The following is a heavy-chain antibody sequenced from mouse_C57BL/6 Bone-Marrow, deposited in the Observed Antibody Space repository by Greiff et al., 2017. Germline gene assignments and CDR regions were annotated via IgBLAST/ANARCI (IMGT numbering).Heavy chain of an antibody. CDR3: ARIYYYGSMYFDV. V-gene: IGHV1-64*01. J-gene: IGHJ1*03. Sequence: QVQLQQPGAELVKPGASVKLSCKASGYTFTSYWMHWVKQRPGQGLEWIGMIHPNSGSTNYNEKFKSKATLTVDKSSSTAYMQLSSLTSEDSAVYYCARIYYYGSMYFDVWGTGTTVTVSS. D-gene: IGHD1-1*01. CDR2: IHPNSGST. CDR1: GYTFTSYW.